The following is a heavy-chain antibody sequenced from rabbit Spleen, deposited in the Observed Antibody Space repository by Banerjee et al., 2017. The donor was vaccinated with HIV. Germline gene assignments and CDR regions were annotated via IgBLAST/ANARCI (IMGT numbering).Heavy chain of an antibody. V-gene: IGHV1S8*01. Sequence: QEQLEESGGGLVQPGGSLKLSCTASGFDFSNYGVTWVRQAPGKGLEWIGYIEPIFGNTYYASWVNGRFTISSHNAQNTLYLQLNSLTAADMATYFCVRGSGWGFGYFKLWGPGTLVTVS. J-gene: IGHJ4*01. D-gene: IGHD4-1*01. CDR1: GFDFSNYG. CDR2: IEPIFGNT. CDR3: VRGSGWGFGYFKL.